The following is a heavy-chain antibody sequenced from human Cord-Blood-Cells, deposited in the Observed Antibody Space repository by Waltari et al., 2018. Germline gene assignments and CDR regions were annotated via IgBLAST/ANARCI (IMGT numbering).Heavy chain of an antibody. CDR1: GGSISSSSYY. CDR2: IYYSGST. V-gene: IGHV4-39*01. Sequence: QLQLQASGPGLVKPSETLSLTCTVSGGSISSSSYYWGWIRQPPGKGLEWIGSIYYSGSTYYNPSLERRVLISVDTSKNQCVLTMSCVTAADTDVYYCARAREIAAAGTDYWGQGTLVTVSS. CDR3: ARAREIAAAGTDY. D-gene: IGHD6-13*01. J-gene: IGHJ4*02.